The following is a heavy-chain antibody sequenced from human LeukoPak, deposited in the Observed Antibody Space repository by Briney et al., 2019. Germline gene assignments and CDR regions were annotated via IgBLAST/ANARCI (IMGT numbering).Heavy chain of an antibody. V-gene: IGHV4-59*01. CDR3: ARDYGDIPPDCDL. Sequence: SETLSLTCTVSGGSISSSYWSWIRQPPGKGLEWIGYIYYTGSTTYNPSLKSRVTISVDTSKNQFSLKLRSVTAADTAVYYCARDYGDIPPDCDLWGRGTLVTVSS. D-gene: IGHD4-17*01. CDR2: IYYTGST. CDR1: GGSISSSY. J-gene: IGHJ2*01.